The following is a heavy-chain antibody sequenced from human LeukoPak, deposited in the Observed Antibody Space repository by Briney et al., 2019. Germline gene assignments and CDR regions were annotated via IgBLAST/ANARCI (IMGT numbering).Heavy chain of an antibody. D-gene: IGHD3-10*01. CDR1: GFTFSSYP. V-gene: IGHV3-30*14. CDR3: VRDFLRGAPDYLDQ. CDR2: IGYDGVNK. Sequence: PGGSLRLSCVASGFTFSSYPMHWVRQAPGKGLEWVAVIGYDGVNKFYTDSVQGRFTISRDDSKNTLYLQMDRLRPEDTAMYYCVRDFLRGAPDYLDQWGQGPLVPVSS. J-gene: IGHJ4*02.